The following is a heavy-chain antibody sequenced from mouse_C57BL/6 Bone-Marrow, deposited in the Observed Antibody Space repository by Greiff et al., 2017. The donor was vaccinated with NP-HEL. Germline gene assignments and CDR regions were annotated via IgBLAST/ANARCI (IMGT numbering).Heavy chain of an antibody. CDR3: ARRGYYYGSSPFAY. Sequence: QVQLKESGAELVRPGASVKLSCKASGYTFTDYYINWVKQRPGQGLEWIARIYPGSGNTYYNEKFKGKATLTAEKSSSTAYMQLSSLTSEDSAVYFCARRGYYYGSSPFAYWGQGTLVTVSA. D-gene: IGHD1-1*01. CDR1: GYTFTDYY. J-gene: IGHJ3*01. CDR2: IYPGSGNT. V-gene: IGHV1-76*01.